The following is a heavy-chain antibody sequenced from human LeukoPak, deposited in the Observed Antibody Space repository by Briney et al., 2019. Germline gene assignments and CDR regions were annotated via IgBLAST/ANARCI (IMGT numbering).Heavy chain of an antibody. CDR1: GGSITGYY. J-gene: IGHJ5*02. V-gene: IGHV4-39*07. D-gene: IGHD3-10*01. Sequence: SETLSLTCTVSGGSITGYYWGWIRQPPGKGLEWIGNIYYTGNTYYNSSLKSRVTISVETSKNQFSLKLKSVTAADTAVYYCARGGYYGSGNDFRFDPWGQGTLVTVSS. CDR3: ARGGYYGSGNDFRFDP. CDR2: IYYTGNT.